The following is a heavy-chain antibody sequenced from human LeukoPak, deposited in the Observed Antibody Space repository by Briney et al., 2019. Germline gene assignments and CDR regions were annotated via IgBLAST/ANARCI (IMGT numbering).Heavy chain of an antibody. CDR2: ISVDVRDT. J-gene: IGHJ2*01. Sequence: PGGSLRLSCEASGFTFNAHAMNWVRQAPGKGLEWVSVISVDVRDTNYANPVKGRFTISRDNSKNAVFLQMDSLRVEDTAMYYCAKDGYYSSANHFARLHFDLWGRGTLVTVSS. V-gene: IGHV3-23*01. CDR3: AKDGYYSSANHFARLHFDL. CDR1: GFTFNAHA. D-gene: IGHD3-10*01.